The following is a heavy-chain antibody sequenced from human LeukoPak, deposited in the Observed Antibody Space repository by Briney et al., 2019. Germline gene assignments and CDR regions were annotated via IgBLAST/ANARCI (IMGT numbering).Heavy chain of an antibody. D-gene: IGHD1-1*01. CDR2: INQSGIT. CDR1: GGSFSAYY. V-gene: IGHV4-34*01. J-gene: IGHJ4*02. Sequence: SETLSLTCAVYGGSFSAYYWSWIRQPPGRGPEWIGEINQSGITNYNPSLKSRVTISADTSKNQFSLKLSSVTAADTAVYYCARERGKDLSPRPRRPQYFDYWGQGTLLTVSS. CDR3: ARERGKDLSPRPRRPQYFDY.